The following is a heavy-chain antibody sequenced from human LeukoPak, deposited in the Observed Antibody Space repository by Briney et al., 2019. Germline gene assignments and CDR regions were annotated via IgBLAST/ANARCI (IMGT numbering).Heavy chain of an antibody. Sequence: SLSLSCAVSGFTLSSFGMDWVRQAPDEGLGWVAVIWYDGSNRYYADSVRGRFTISRDNSKNTLYLQMNSLRAEDTAVYYCAGGIGDIVVGRYYYYGMDVWGQGTTVTVSS. CDR3: AGGIGDIVVGRYYYYGMDV. D-gene: IGHD2-15*01. CDR2: IWYDGSNR. CDR1: GFTLSSFG. J-gene: IGHJ6*02. V-gene: IGHV3-33*01.